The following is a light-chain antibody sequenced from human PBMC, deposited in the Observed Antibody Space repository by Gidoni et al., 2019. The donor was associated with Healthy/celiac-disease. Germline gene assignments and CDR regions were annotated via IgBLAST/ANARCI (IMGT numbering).Light chain of an antibody. J-gene: IGKJ4*01. V-gene: IGKV1-39*01. Sequence: DIQMTQYPSSLSASVGDRVTITCRASQSISSYLNWYQQKPGKAPKLLIYAASSLQSGVPSRFSGSGSGTDFPLTICSLQPEDFATYYCQQSYSTPPTFGGGTKVEI. CDR1: QSISSY. CDR2: AAS. CDR3: QQSYSTPPT.